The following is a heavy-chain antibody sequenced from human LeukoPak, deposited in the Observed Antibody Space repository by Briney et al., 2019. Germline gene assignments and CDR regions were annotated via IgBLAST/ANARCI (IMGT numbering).Heavy chain of an antibody. CDR3: ARDRPTRALLSYDIDSTPDAFDI. CDR1: VFTFSSYG. J-gene: IGHJ3*02. D-gene: IGHD3-9*01. CDR2: IRYDGSNK. V-gene: IGHV3-30*02. Sequence: GGSLGLSCAASVFTFSSYGMHWVRQAPGKGLEWVAFIRYDGSNKYYADSVKGRFTISRDNSKNTLYLQMNSLRAEDTAVYYCARDRPTRALLSYDIDSTPDAFDIWGQGTMVTVSS.